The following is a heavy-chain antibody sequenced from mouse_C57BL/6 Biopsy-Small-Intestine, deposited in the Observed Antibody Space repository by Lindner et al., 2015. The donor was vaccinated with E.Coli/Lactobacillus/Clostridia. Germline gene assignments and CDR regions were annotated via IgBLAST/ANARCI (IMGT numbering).Heavy chain of an antibody. Sequence: SVKVSCKSSGGTFSSYAFNWVRQAPGQGLEWMGGIIPFFATTTYAQSLQGRLTITADESTSTAYMELSSLTSADTAIYYCARAPPRTAETYQFFDYWGQGVLVTVSS. CDR1: GGTFSSYA. D-gene: IGHD5-1*01. CDR2: IIPFFATT. V-gene: IGHV1-69*01. J-gene: IGHJ4*01. CDR3: ARAPPRTAETYQFFDY.